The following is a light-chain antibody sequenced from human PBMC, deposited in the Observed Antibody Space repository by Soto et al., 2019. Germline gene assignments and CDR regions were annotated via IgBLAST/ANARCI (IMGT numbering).Light chain of an antibody. V-gene: IGLV2-14*03. CDR3: SSYTTSNTRQIV. CDR2: DVS. J-gene: IGLJ1*01. CDR1: SSDVGGYNY. Sequence: QSVLTQPASVSGSPGQSITISCTGTSSDVGGYNYVSWYQHHPGKAPKLIIYDVSNRPSGVSIRFSASKSDNTASLTISGLQPEDEADYHCSSYTTSNTRQIVFGTGTKLTAL.